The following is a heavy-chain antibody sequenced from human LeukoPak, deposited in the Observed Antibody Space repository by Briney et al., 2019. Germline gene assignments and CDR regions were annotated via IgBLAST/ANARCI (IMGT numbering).Heavy chain of an antibody. CDR3: ARGLVGFYCSGGSCLDY. Sequence: SVKVSCKASGGTFSSYAISWVRQAPGQGLEWMGGIIPIFGTANYAQKFQGRVTITADKSTSTAYMELSSLRSEDTAVYYCARGLVGFYCSGGSCLDYWGQGTLVTVSS. D-gene: IGHD2-15*01. J-gene: IGHJ4*02. CDR2: IIPIFGTA. CDR1: GGTFSSYA. V-gene: IGHV1-69*06.